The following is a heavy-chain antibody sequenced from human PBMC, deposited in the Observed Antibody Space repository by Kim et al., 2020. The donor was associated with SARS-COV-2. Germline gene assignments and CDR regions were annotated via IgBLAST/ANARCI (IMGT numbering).Heavy chain of an antibody. V-gene: IGHV4-59*01. D-gene: IGHD3-16*01. CDR2: IYYSGST. J-gene: IGHJ6*02. CDR3: AREGIIGYYYYGMDG. CDR1: GGSISSYY. Sequence: SETLSLTCTVSGGSISSYYWSWIRQPPGKGLEWIGYIYYSGSTNYNPSLKSRVTISVDTSKNQFSLKLSSVTAADTAVYYCAREGIIGYYYYGMDGWGQG.